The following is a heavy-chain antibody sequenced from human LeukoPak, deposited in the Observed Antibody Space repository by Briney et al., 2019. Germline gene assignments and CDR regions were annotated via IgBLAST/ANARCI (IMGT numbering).Heavy chain of an antibody. Sequence: GGSLRLSCAASGFTFSSYAMHWVRQAPGKGLEWVAVISYDGSNKYYADSVKGRFTISRGNPKNTLYLQMNSLRAEDTAVYYCAREGDSWYGDYFDYWGQGTLVTVSS. CDR2: ISYDGSNK. J-gene: IGHJ4*02. CDR3: AREGDSWYGDYFDY. V-gene: IGHV3-30*04. CDR1: GFTFSSYA. D-gene: IGHD6-13*01.